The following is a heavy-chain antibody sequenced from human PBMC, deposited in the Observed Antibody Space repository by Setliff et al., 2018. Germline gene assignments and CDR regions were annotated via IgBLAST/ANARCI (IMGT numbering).Heavy chain of an antibody. CDR2: IYYSGST. J-gene: IGHJ4*02. V-gene: IGHV4-38-2*02. CDR1: GFYISGGYC. CDR3: ARRETYYNFWSGYFDY. Sequence: SETLSLTCTVSGFYISGGYCWGWIRQSPGKGLEWIGSIYYSGSTYYNPSLKSRVTISVDTSKNQFSLKLSSVTAADTAVYYCARRETYYNFWSGYFDYWGQGTLVTVSS. D-gene: IGHD3-3*01.